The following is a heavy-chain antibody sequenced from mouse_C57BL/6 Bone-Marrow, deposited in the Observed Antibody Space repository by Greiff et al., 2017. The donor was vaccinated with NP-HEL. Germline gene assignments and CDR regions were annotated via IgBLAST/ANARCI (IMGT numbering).Heavy chain of an antibody. J-gene: IGHJ3*01. D-gene: IGHD1-1*01. V-gene: IGHV5-6*02. CDR2: IRSGGSYT. CDR3: ARRGYGSRFAY. CDR1: GFTFSSYG. Sequence: EVKLEESGGDLVKPGGSLKLSCAASGFTFSSYGMSWVRQTPDKRLEWVATIRSGGSYTYYPDSVKGRFTISRDNAKNTLYLQMSSLKSEDTAMYYCARRGYGSRFAYWGQGTLVTVSA.